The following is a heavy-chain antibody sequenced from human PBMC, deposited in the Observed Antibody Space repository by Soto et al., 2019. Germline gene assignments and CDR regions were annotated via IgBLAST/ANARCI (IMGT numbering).Heavy chain of an antibody. CDR1: GGSISSYY. D-gene: IGHD3-3*01. Sequence: ETLSLTCTVSGGSISSYYWSWIRQPPGKGLEWIGYIYYSGSTNYNPSLKSRVTISVDTSKNQFSLKLSSVTAADTAVYYCARTEAPYDFWSGYPTPFAFDYWGQGTLVTVSS. J-gene: IGHJ4*02. V-gene: IGHV4-59*01. CDR3: ARTEAPYDFWSGYPTPFAFDY. CDR2: IYYSGST.